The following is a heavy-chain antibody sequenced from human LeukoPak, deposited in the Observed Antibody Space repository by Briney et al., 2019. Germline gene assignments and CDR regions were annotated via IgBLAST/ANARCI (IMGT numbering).Heavy chain of an antibody. J-gene: IGHJ4*02. Sequence: SETLSLTCTVSGGSISSGGYYWSWIRQPPGKGLEWIGYIYHSGSTYYNPSLKSRVTILVDRSKNQFSLKLSSVTAADTAVYYCARGASTVVRSAFGYWGQGTLVTVSS. CDR1: GGSISSGGYY. V-gene: IGHV4-30-2*01. D-gene: IGHD4-23*01. CDR3: ARGASTVVRSAFGY. CDR2: IYHSGST.